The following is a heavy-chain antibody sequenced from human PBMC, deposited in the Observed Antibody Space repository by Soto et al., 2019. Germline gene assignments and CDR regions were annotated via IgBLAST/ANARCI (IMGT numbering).Heavy chain of an antibody. CDR2: INPSGGST. CDR1: GYTFTSYY. D-gene: IGHD3-22*01. Sequence: ASVKVSCKASGYTFTSYYMHWVRQAPGQGLEWMGIINPSGGSTSYAQKFQGRVTITADESTSTAYMELSSLRSEDTAVYYCARDLAILYYYDSSGYYARPDAFDIWGQGTMVTVS. J-gene: IGHJ3*02. V-gene: IGHV1-46*01. CDR3: ARDLAILYYYDSSGYYARPDAFDI.